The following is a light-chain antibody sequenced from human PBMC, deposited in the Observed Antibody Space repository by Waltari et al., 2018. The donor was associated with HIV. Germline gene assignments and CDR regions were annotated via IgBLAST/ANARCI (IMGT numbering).Light chain of an antibody. CDR1: QGISNS. CDR2: AAS. CDR3: QQYYTTSVT. J-gene: IGKJ2*01. Sequence: DIQMTQSPSSLSASVRDSVTITCRASQGISNSLAWYQQKPGKAPKLLLYAASRLESGVPSRFSGSGSGTDYTLTISSLQPEDFATYYCQQYYTTSVTFGQGTKLAIK. V-gene: IGKV1-NL1*01.